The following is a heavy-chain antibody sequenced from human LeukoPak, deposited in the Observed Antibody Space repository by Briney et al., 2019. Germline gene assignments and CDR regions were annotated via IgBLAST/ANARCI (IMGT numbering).Heavy chain of an antibody. Sequence: SETLSLTCDVNGESFSTYYWSWIRQSPGKGLEWIAEISHRGTSTYNPSLQSRVTVSVDASKNHFSLRVKSVIAADTAIYYCARKRRRGYYLNSAFDMWGQGTMVTVSS. CDR2: ISHRGTS. CDR3: ARKRRRGYYLNSAFDM. CDR1: GESFSTYY. J-gene: IGHJ3*02. V-gene: IGHV4-34*01. D-gene: IGHD3-3*01.